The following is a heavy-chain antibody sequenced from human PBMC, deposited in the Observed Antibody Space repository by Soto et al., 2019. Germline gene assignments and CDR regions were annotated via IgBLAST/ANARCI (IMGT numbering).Heavy chain of an antibody. CDR1: GYSISSSNW. V-gene: IGHV4-28*01. CDR3: ARTNGVLDAFYS. J-gene: IGHJ3*02. CDR2: IYYSGST. D-gene: IGHD4-17*01. Sequence: QVQLQESGPGLVKPSDTLSLTCAVSGYSISSSNWWGWIRQPPGKGLEWIGYIYYSGSTYYNPSLKSRVTRPVDTSQTPLALKLSAVPAVDTAVYYCARTNGVLDAFYSWGQGTMVTVSS.